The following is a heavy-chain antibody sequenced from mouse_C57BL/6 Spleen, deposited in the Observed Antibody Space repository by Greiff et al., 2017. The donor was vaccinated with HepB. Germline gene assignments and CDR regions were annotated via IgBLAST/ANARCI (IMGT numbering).Heavy chain of an antibody. CDR2: ISDGGSYT. D-gene: IGHD1-1*01. Sequence: EVQRVESGGGLVKPGGSLKLSCAASGFTFSSYAMSWVRQTPEKRLEWVATISDGGSYTYYPDNVKGRFTISRDNAKNNLYLQMSQLKSEDTAMYYCARLRSWYFDVWGTGTTVTVSS. CDR3: ARLRSWYFDV. V-gene: IGHV5-4*01. J-gene: IGHJ1*03. CDR1: GFTFSSYA.